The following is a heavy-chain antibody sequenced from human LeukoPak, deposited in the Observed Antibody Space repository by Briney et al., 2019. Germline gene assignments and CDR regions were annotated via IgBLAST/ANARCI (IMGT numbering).Heavy chain of an antibody. CDR2: ISAYNGNT. CDR3: ARDCCPTYYDFWSGHYLGYFDL. D-gene: IGHD3-3*01. CDR1: GYTFTSYG. Sequence: ASVKVSCKASGYTFTSYGISWVRQAPGQGLEWMGWISAYNGNTNYAQKLQGRVTMTTDTSTSTAYMELRSLRSDDTAVYYCARDCCPTYYDFWSGHYLGYFDLWGRGTLVTVSS. J-gene: IGHJ2*01. V-gene: IGHV1-18*01.